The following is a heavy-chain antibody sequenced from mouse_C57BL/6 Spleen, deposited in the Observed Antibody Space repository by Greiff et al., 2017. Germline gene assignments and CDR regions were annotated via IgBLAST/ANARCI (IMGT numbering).Heavy chain of an antibody. D-gene: IGHD2-1*01. J-gene: IGHJ2*01. CDR3: ARDYYGNYVDY. CDR1: GYAFSSSW. V-gene: IGHV1-82*01. CDR2: IYPGDGDT. Sequence: QVQLQQSGPELVKPGASVKISCKASGYAFSSSWMNWVKQRPGKGLEWIGRIYPGDGDTNYNGKFKGKATLTADKSSSTAYMQLSSLKSEDSAVYFCARDYYGNYVDYWGQGTTLTVSS.